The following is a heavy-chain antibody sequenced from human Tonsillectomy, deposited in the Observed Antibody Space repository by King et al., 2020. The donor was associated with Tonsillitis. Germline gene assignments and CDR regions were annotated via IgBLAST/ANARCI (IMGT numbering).Heavy chain of an antibody. D-gene: IGHD3-3*01. V-gene: IGHV3-30*01. Sequence: VQLVESGGGVVQPGKSLRLSCAASGFTFSSYAVHWVRQAPGKGLEWVAFISYDGSIKYYADSVKGRFSISRDNSKNTLYLQMNSLRAEDTALYYCARDPFLYYEFWSGSRYFDYWGQGTLVTVSS. CDR3: ARDPFLYYEFWSGSRYFDY. J-gene: IGHJ4*02. CDR2: ISYDGSIK. CDR1: GFTFSSYA.